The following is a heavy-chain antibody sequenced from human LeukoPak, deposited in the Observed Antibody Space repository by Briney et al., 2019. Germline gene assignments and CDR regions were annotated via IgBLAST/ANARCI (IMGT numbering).Heavy chain of an antibody. CDR2: IRYDGSNK. CDR1: GFTFSSYG. Sequence: PGGSLRLSCAASGFTFSSYGMHWVRQAPGKGLEWVAFIRYDGSNKYYADSVKGRFTISRDNAKNSLYLQMNSLRAEDTAVYYCARDMHSSSWYIGYWGQGTLVTVSS. J-gene: IGHJ4*02. CDR3: ARDMHSSSWYIGY. D-gene: IGHD6-13*01. V-gene: IGHV3-30*02.